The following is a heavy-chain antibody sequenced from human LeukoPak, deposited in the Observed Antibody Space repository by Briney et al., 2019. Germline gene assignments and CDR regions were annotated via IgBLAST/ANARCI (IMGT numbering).Heavy chain of an antibody. J-gene: IGHJ6*03. CDR3: AKNRGAGSHYYYHMNV. Sequence: GGSLRLSCAASGFTFSTYAMSWVRQAAGKGLEWVSLISGRGGGTYYADSVKGRFTISRDNSKNTLYLQLNSLRVEDTAVYYCAKNRGAGSHYYYHMNVWGKGTTVTVSS. V-gene: IGHV3-23*01. D-gene: IGHD1-26*01. CDR1: GFTFSTYA. CDR2: ISGRGGGT.